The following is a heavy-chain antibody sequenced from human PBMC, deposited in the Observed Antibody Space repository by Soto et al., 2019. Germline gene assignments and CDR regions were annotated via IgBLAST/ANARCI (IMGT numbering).Heavy chain of an antibody. Sequence: EVQLVESGGGLVQPGGSPRLSCAASGFTFSSYSMNWVRQAPGKGLEWVSYITSSSDTIYYADSVKGRFTISRDNAKNSLYLQMNSLGDEDTAVYYCARLPKGTTETAWGQGTLVTVSS. CDR2: ITSSSDTI. D-gene: IGHD4-17*01. V-gene: IGHV3-48*02. CDR3: ARLPKGTTETA. CDR1: GFTFSSYS. J-gene: IGHJ4*02.